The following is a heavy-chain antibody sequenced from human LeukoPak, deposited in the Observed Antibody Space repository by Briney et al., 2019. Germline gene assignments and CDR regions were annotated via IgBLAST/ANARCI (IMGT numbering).Heavy chain of an antibody. CDR1: GFSFGDYA. Sequence: GGSLRLSCTASGFSFGDYAMSWVRQAPGKGREWVAFIRFDGTIKHYADSVKGRFTISRDNSKNTLYLQMNSLRAEDTAVYSCANGPHYQILTGYYKVRSHLDYWGQGTLVTVSS. D-gene: IGHD3-9*01. V-gene: IGHV3-30*02. CDR3: ANGPHYQILTGYYKVRSHLDY. CDR2: IRFDGTIK. J-gene: IGHJ4*02.